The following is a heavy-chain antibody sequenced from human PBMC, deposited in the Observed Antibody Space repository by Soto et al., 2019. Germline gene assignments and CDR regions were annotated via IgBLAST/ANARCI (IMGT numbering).Heavy chain of an antibody. V-gene: IGHV4-39*01. Sequence: LETLSLTCTVSGGSISSSSYYWGWIRQPPGKGLEWIGSIYYSGSTYYNPSLKSRVTISVDTSKNQFSLKLSSVTAADTAVYYCARIIRITMVRGADFDYWGQGTLVTVSS. CDR3: ARIIRITMVRGADFDY. J-gene: IGHJ4*02. D-gene: IGHD3-10*01. CDR2: IYYSGST. CDR1: GGSISSSSYY.